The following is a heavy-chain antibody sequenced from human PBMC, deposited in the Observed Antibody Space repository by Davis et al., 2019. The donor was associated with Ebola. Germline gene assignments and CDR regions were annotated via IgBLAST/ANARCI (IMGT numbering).Heavy chain of an antibody. Sequence: PGGSLRLSCAASGFTFSSYSMNWVRQAPGTGLEWVSSISSSSSYIYYADSVKGRFTISRDNAKNTLYLQMSGLKAEDTALYYCARVATDWFDPWGQGTRVTVSS. CDR3: ARVATDWFDP. J-gene: IGHJ5*02. CDR1: GFTFSSYS. CDR2: ISSSSSYI. V-gene: IGHV3-21*01.